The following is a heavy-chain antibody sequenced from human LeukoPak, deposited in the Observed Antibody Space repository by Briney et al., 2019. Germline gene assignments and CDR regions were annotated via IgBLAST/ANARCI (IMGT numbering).Heavy chain of an antibody. CDR2: IYYSGST. D-gene: IGHD2-2*01. CDR3: ARNYQLLPAYFDY. CDR1: GGSISSSSYY. V-gene: IGHV4-61*05. Sequence: SETLSLTCTVSGGSISSSSYYWGWIRQPPGKGLEWIGYIYYSGSTNYNPSLKSRVTISVDTSKNQFSLKLSSVTAADTAVYYCARNYQLLPAYFDYWGQGTLVTVSS. J-gene: IGHJ4*02.